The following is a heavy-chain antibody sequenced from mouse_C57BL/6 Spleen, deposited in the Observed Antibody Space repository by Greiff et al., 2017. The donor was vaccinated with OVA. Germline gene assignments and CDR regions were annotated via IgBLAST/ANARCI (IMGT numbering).Heavy chain of an antibody. CDR2: IWGVGST. CDR1: GFSLTSYG. D-gene: IGHD1-1*01. CDR3: ASGEGGTSRFAY. V-gene: IGHV2-6*01. Sequence: QVTLKVSGPGLVAPSQSLSITCTVSGFSLTSYGVDWVRQSPGKGLEWLGVIWGVGSTNYNSALKSRLSISKDNSKSQVFLKMNSLQTDDTAMYYCASGEGGTSRFAYWGQGTLVTVSA. J-gene: IGHJ3*01.